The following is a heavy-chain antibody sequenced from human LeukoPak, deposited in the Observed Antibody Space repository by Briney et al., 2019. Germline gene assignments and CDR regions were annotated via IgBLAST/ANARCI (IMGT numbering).Heavy chain of an antibody. CDR1: GFTFSSYA. Sequence: GGSLRLSCAASGFTFSSYAMSWVRQAPGKGLEWVSAISGSGGSTYYAGSVKGRFTISRDNSKNTLYLQMNSLRAEDTAVYYCAKVPNYYDSSGPFDYWGQGTLVTVSS. V-gene: IGHV3-23*01. CDR2: ISGSGGST. J-gene: IGHJ4*02. CDR3: AKVPNYYDSSGPFDY. D-gene: IGHD3-22*01.